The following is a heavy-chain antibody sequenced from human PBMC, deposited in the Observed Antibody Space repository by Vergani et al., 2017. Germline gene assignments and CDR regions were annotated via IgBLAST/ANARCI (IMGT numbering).Heavy chain of an antibody. CDR2: TYSTGST. D-gene: IGHD3-22*01. Sequence: QVQLQESGPGLVKPSQTLSLTCSVSGDSLSSGVFYWNWIRQHPGKGLDWIGYTYSTGSTHHNPSLRRRINMSVDTSKNQFSLKLNSVTAADTAMYYCARMGGYDEGDAFRIGYFDSWGPGILVTVSS. CDR1: GDSLSSGVFY. J-gene: IGHJ4*02. CDR3: ARMGGYDEGDAFRIGYFDS. V-gene: IGHV4-31*03.